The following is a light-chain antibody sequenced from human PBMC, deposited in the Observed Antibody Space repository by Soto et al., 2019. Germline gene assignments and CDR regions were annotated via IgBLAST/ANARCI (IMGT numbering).Light chain of an antibody. CDR1: QTNSSR. CDR3: QQANSFPPT. V-gene: IGKV1-12*01. J-gene: IGKJ2*01. Sequence: DIQMTQSPSSVSASVGDRVTITCRASQTNSSRLAWYQQKPGKAPKLLIHAASSLQSGVPSRFSGSGSGTDFTLTISTLQPEDFATYYCQQANSFPPTFGQGTKLEIK. CDR2: AAS.